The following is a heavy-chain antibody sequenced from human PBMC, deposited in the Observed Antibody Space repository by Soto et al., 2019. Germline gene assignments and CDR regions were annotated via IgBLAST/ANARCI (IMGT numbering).Heavy chain of an antibody. J-gene: IGHJ4*02. V-gene: IGHV4-59*01. Sequence: PSETLSLTCTVSGGSISSYYWSWIRQPPGKGLEWIGYIYYSGSTNYNPSLKSRVTISVDTSKNQFSLKLSSVTAADTAVYYCALYFGVVTRFDYWGQGTLVTVSS. CDR1: GGSISSYY. D-gene: IGHD3-3*01. CDR2: IYYSGST. CDR3: ALYFGVVTRFDY.